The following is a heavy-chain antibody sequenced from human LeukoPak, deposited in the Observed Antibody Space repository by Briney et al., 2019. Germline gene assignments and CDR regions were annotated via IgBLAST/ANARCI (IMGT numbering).Heavy chain of an antibody. CDR3: AKTYYYDPFDF. V-gene: IGHV4-39*01. CDR2: IYYSGST. J-gene: IGHJ4*02. Sequence: PSETLSLTCTVSGGSISNSGYYWGWIRQPPGKGLEWIGNIYYSGSTYYNPSLKSRVTISVDASKNQFSLKLTSVTAADTAVYYCAKTYYYDPFDFWGQGTLVTVSS. D-gene: IGHD3-22*01. CDR1: GGSISNSGYY.